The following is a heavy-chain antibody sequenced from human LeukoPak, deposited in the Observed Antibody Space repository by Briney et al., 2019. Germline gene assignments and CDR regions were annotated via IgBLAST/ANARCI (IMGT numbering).Heavy chain of an antibody. CDR3: AKDRIVGATKNRFSDY. J-gene: IGHJ4*01. Sequence: PGGSLRLSCAASGFTFSSSGMSWVRPAPGKGLGWVSAISGSGGSTYYAASVKGRFTISRDNSKNTLYLQMNSLRAEDTAVYYCAKDRIVGATKNRFSDYGGQASLVTVSS. CDR2: ISGSGGST. CDR1: GFTFSSSG. V-gene: IGHV3-23*01. D-gene: IGHD1-26*01.